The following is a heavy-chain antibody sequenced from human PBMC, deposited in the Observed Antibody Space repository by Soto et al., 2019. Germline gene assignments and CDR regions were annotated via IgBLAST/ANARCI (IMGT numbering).Heavy chain of an antibody. V-gene: IGHV3-33*01. Sequence: QVHLGESGGSVVQVGRALRLSCAASGFNFSPSTMQWVRQAPGKGLDCVAVIQSHGNTKYYADSVKGRFTISRDDSKRTLDLQMNGLRVEDTAVYYCARGDGTAYGTDWWGQGTLVTVSS. D-gene: IGHD6-13*01. CDR1: GFNFSPST. CDR3: ARGDGTAYGTDW. J-gene: IGHJ4*02. CDR2: IQSHGNTK.